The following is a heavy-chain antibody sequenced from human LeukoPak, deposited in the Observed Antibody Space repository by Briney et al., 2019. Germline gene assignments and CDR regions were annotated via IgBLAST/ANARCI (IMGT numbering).Heavy chain of an antibody. J-gene: IGHJ6*03. V-gene: IGHV4-38-2*02. CDR3: AKALNYYYYYMDV. CDR1: GYSISSGYY. CDR2: IYHSGST. Sequence: SETLSLTCTVSGYSISSGYYWGWIRQPPGKGLEWIGSIYHSGSTYYNPSLKSRVTISVDTSKNQFSLKLSSVTAADTALYYCAKALNYYYYYMDVWGEGTTVTVSS.